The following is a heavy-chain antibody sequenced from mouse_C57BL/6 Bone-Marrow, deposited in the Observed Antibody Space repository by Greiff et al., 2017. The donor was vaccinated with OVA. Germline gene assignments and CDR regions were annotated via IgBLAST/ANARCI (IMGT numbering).Heavy chain of an antibody. Sequence: VQLQQSGAELVKPGASVKLSCTASGFNIKDYYMHWVKQRTEQGLEWIGRIDPEDGETKYAQKFQGKATITADTSSNTAYLQLSSLTSEDTAVYYCARSVGFAYWGQGTLVTVSA. CDR3: ARSVGFAY. V-gene: IGHV14-2*01. J-gene: IGHJ3*01. CDR1: GFNIKDYY. CDR2: IDPEDGET.